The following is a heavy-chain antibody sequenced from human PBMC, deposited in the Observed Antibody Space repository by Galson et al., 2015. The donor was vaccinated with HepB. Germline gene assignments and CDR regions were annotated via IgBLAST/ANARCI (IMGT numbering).Heavy chain of an antibody. D-gene: IGHD6-13*01. CDR3: VRDRSSTYFDY. CDR2: IWYDGSNS. V-gene: IGHV3-33*01. J-gene: IGHJ4*02. Sequence: SLRLSCAASGFTFRNHGMRWVRQAPGKGLEWVAVIWYDGSNSYYADSVKGRFTISRDNSKNTLYLQMNSLRADDTAVYYCVRDRSSTYFDYWGQGSLVTVSS. CDR1: GFTFRNHG.